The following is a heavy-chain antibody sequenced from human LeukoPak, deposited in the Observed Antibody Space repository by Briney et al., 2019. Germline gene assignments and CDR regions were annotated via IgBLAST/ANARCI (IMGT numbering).Heavy chain of an antibody. CDR1: GFTFSPYY. Sequence: GGSLRLSCAASGFTFSPYYMHWVRQAPGKGLVWVSRIDNVGSVTSYADSVRGRFTISRDNAKNTLFLQMNSLRAEDTAVYYCVRVPYWGQGTLVTVSS. J-gene: IGHJ4*02. CDR3: VRVPY. V-gene: IGHV3-74*01. CDR2: IDNVGSVT.